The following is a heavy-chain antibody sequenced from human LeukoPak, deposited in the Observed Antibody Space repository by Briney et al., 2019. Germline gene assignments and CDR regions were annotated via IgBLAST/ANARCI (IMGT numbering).Heavy chain of an antibody. J-gene: IGHJ4*02. V-gene: IGHV4-59*01. Sequence: SETLSLTCTVSGGSISSYYRSWIRQPPGKGLEWIGYIYYSGSTNYNPSLKSRVTISVDTSKNQFSLKLSSVTAADTAVYYCARTMAVYYFDYWGQGTLVAVSS. CDR2: IYYSGST. CDR1: GGSISSYY. CDR3: ARTMAVYYFDY. D-gene: IGHD2-8*01.